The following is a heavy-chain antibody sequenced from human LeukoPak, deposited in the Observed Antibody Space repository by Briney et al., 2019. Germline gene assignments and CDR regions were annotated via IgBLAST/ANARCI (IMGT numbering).Heavy chain of an antibody. V-gene: IGHV4-30-2*01. Sequence: SETLSLTCAVYGGSFSGYYWSWIRQPPGKGLEWIGYIYHSGSTYYNPSLKSRVTISVDRSKNQFSLKLSSVTAADTAVYYCARAPGIAATFDIWGQGTMVTVSS. CDR2: IYHSGST. D-gene: IGHD6-25*01. J-gene: IGHJ3*02. CDR3: ARAPGIAATFDI. CDR1: GGSFSGYY.